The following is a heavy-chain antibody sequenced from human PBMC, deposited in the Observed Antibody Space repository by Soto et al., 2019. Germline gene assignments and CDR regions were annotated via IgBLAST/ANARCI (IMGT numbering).Heavy chain of an antibody. CDR2: INPNSGGT. Sequence: QVQLVQSGAEVKKPGASVKVSCKASGYTFTGYYMHWVRQAPGQGLEWMGWINPNSGGTNYAQKLQGWVAMARDASISTAYMGLGRLRSEDTAVYYCAREGGARYCSGGSCYSFYYYYGMDVWGQGTTVTVSS. CDR1: GYTFTGYY. CDR3: AREGGARYCSGGSCYSFYYYYGMDV. J-gene: IGHJ6*02. V-gene: IGHV1-2*04. D-gene: IGHD2-15*01.